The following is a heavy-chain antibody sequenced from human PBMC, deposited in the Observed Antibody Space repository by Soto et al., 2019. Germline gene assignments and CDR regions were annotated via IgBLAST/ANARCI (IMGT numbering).Heavy chain of an antibody. V-gene: IGHV2-5*02. J-gene: IGHJ4*02. CDR3: ADRRGRGRVIPAPDFDF. D-gene: IGHD2-15*01. Sequence: QLTLKQSGPALVKPTQTLTLTCTLSGFSLSTSEMGVGWIRQPPGKGLEWRGIIYGDDDTRNRPSLKSRLTSTRDTSRHQGVLTLTDMERADTATYYCADRRGRGRVIPAPDFDFLGQGVPGTVSS. CDR1: GFSLSTSEMG. CDR2: IYGDDDT.